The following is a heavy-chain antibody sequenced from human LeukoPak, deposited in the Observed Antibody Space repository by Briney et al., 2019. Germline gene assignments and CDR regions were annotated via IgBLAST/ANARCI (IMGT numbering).Heavy chain of an antibody. CDR2: IIPIFGTA. V-gene: IGHV1-69*13. Sequence: SAKVSRKASGGTFSSYAISWVRQAPGQGLEWMGGIIPIFGTANYAQKFQGRVTITADESTSTAYMELSSLRSEDTAVYYCAREDIVATISVFDPWGQGTLVTVSS. CDR3: AREDIVATISVFDP. CDR1: GGTFSSYA. J-gene: IGHJ5*02. D-gene: IGHD5-12*01.